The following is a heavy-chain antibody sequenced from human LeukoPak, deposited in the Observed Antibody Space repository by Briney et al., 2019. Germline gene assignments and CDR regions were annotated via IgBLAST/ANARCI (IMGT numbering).Heavy chain of an antibody. D-gene: IGHD6-19*01. CDR2: ASSSTSYT. J-gene: IGHJ4*02. Sequence: PGGSLRLSCAASGFVFTSHSMTWVRQAPGKGLEWVSFASSSTSYTYYSDSVKGRFTISRDNSKNTLYLQMNSLRAEDTAVYYCARDFAVAGTGYWGQGTLVTVSS. V-gene: IGHV3-21*01. CDR1: GFVFTSHS. CDR3: ARDFAVAGTGY.